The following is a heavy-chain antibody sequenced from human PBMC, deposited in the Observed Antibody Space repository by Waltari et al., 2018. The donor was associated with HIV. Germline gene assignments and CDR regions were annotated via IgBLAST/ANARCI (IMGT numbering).Heavy chain of an antibody. CDR3: AEGGGELSATHGTGYYYGMDV. D-gene: IGHD3-16*01. J-gene: IGHJ6*02. CDR1: GGTFSSSA. V-gene: IGHV1-69*04. CDR2: ITPISVIT. Sequence: QVQLVQSGAEVKKPGSSVKVSCKASGGTFSSSAISLLRQAPGLGPEWRGRITPISVITNDAHKFEVRVRFTADKSTITAYMELSSLRSEDTAVYYCAEGGGELSATHGTGYYYGMDVWGQGTTVTVSS.